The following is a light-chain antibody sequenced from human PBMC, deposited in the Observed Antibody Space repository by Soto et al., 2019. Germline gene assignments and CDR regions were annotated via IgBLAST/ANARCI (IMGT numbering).Light chain of an antibody. V-gene: IGKV1-39*01. Sequence: DIQMTQSPASLSASVGDRVTITCRASQRISSYLNWYQQKPGKAPKILIYAVSNLHSGVTSRFNGSGSGTDLSLTISSLQAEDFATYYCQQSYSAPRTFGQGTKVEIK. CDR2: AVS. CDR1: QRISSY. CDR3: QQSYSAPRT. J-gene: IGKJ1*01.